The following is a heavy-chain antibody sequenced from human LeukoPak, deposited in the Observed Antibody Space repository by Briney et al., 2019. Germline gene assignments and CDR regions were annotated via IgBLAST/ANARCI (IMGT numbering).Heavy chain of an antibody. Sequence: SETLSLTCTVSGGSISSYYWSWIRQPPGKGLEWIGYIYYSGSTNYNPSLKSRVTISVDTSKNQFSLKLSSVTAADTAVYYCARKVDQWLVHYFDYWGQGTLVTVSS. CDR2: IYYSGST. J-gene: IGHJ4*02. CDR1: GGSISSYY. CDR3: ARKVDQWLVHYFDY. D-gene: IGHD6-19*01. V-gene: IGHV4-59*01.